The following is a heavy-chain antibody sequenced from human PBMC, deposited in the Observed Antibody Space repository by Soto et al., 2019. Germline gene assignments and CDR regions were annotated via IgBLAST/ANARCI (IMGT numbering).Heavy chain of an antibody. CDR3: AARGVLWFGELGMDV. Sequence: QVQLVESGGGLVKPGGSLRLSCAASGFTFSDYYMSWIRQAPGKGLEWVSYISSSSSYTNYADSVKGRFTISRDNAKNSLYLQMNSLRAEDTAVYYCAARGVLWFGELGMDVWGQGTTVTVSS. CDR1: GFTFSDYY. CDR2: ISSSSSYT. V-gene: IGHV3-11*05. J-gene: IGHJ6*02. D-gene: IGHD3-10*01.